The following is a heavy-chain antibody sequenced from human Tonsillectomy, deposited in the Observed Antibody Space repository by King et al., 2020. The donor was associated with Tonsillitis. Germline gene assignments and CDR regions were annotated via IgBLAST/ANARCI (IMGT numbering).Heavy chain of an antibody. D-gene: IGHD3-22*01. CDR1: GGSISSYY. CDR2: IYYSGST. V-gene: IGHV4-59*01. J-gene: IGHJ3*02. Sequence: QLQESGPGLVKPSETLSLTCTVSGGSISSYYWSWLRQPPGKGLEWIGYIYYSGSTNYNPSLKSRVTISVDTSKNQFSLKLSSVTAADTAVYYCAREGDYYDSSGYNAFDIWGQGTMVTVSS. CDR3: AREGDYYDSSGYNAFDI.